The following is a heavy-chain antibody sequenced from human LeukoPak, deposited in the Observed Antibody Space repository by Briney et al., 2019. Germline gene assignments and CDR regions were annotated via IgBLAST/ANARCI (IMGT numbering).Heavy chain of an antibody. V-gene: IGHV3-49*04. CDR2: ISNKAYGGTT. Sequence: GGSLRLSCTASGFTFGDYAMSWVRQAPGKGLEWVGFISNKAYGGTTEYAASVKGRSTISRDDSKSIAYLQMNSLKTEDTAVYYCTRDYYDSNGYYYEVRYFDYWGQGTLVTVSS. J-gene: IGHJ4*02. CDR3: TRDYYDSNGYYYEVRYFDY. CDR1: GFTFGDYA. D-gene: IGHD3-22*01.